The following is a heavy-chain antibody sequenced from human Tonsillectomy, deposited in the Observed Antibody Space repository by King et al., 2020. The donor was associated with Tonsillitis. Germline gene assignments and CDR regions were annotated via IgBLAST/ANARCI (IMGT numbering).Heavy chain of an antibody. J-gene: IGHJ6*02. CDR1: GGSISSYY. V-gene: IGHV4-59*01. CDR3: ARGKDYDYVWGSYRVYGMDV. Sequence: QLQESGPGLVKPSETLSLTCTVSGGSISSYYWSWIRQPPGKGLEWIGYIYYSGSTNYNPSLKSRVTITVDTSKNQFSLKLSSVTAADTAVYYCARGKDYDYVWGSYRVYGMDVWGQGTTVTVSS. D-gene: IGHD3-16*02. CDR2: IYYSGST.